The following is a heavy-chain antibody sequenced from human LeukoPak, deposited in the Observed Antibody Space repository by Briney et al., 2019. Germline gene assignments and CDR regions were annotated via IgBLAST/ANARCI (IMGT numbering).Heavy chain of an antibody. D-gene: IGHD2/OR15-2a*01. Sequence: GGSLRLSCTVSGFMFSGSAIHWFRQASGKGLEWIGRIRNRGNNFATDYSASLTGRVTISREGSKNTAYLQMDSLKSDDTAVYYCTREYNTATRGDFWGQGTLVIVSS. CDR2: IRNRGNNFAT. CDR3: TREYNTATRGDF. V-gene: IGHV3-73*01. J-gene: IGHJ4*02. CDR1: GFMFSGSA.